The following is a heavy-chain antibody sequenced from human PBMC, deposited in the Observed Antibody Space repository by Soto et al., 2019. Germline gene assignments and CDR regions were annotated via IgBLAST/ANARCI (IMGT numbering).Heavy chain of an antibody. CDR1: GGSISNYY. V-gene: IGHV4-59*01. Sequence: QVQLQESGPGLVKPSETLSLTCTVSGGSISNYYWSWIRHPAGQGLQFIGYIYYSGSTNYNPSLKSRVTISVDTSKNQFALKLSSVTAADTAVYYCARVGRTVWNVWGDYWGKGTLVTVAS. D-gene: IGHD3-16*01. CDR3: ARVGRTVWNVWGDY. J-gene: IGHJ4*02. CDR2: IYYSGST.